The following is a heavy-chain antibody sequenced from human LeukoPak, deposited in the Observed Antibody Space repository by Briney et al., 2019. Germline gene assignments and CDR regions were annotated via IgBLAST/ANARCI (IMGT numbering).Heavy chain of an antibody. V-gene: IGHV1-69*04. Sequence: ASVKVSCKASGGTFSSYAISWVRQAPGQGLEWMGRIIPIFGIANYAQKFQGRVTITADKSTSTAYMELSSLRSEDTAVYYCARARIAAAVTYNWFDLWGQGTLVTVSS. CDR1: GGTFSSYA. CDR3: ARARIAAAVTYNWFDL. D-gene: IGHD6-13*01. CDR2: IIPIFGIA. J-gene: IGHJ5*02.